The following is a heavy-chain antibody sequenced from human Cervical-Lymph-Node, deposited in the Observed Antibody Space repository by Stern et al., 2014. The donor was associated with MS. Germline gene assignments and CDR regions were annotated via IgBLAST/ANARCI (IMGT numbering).Heavy chain of an antibody. J-gene: IGHJ3*01. CDR3: ARGGVIYTQDRNGFDV. CDR1: GGSISSGGSS. D-gene: IGHD2-21*01. V-gene: IGHV4-30-2*01. CDR2: IYPSGST. Sequence: QLVESGSGQAKPSQTLSLTCAVSGGSISSGGSSWNWIRQPPGKGLEWIGFIYPSGSTYYNPSLKGRVFISVDTSKNQFALNLRSGTAADTAVYYCARGGVIYTQDRNGFDVWGQGTMVTVSS.